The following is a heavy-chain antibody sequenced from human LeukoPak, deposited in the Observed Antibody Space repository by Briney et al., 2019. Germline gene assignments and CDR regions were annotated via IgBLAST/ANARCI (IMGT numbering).Heavy chain of an antibody. J-gene: IGHJ4*02. CDR1: GYSFTSYW. D-gene: IGHD3-22*01. Sequence: GESLKISCKGSGYSFTSYWIGWVRQAPGQGLEWMGWISAYNGNTNYAQKLQGRVTMTTDTSTSTAYMELRSLRSDDTAVYYCAREGEDYYDSSGYHPPWNYWGQGTLVTVSS. CDR2: ISAYNGNT. V-gene: IGHV1-18*04. CDR3: AREGEDYYDSSGYHPPWNY.